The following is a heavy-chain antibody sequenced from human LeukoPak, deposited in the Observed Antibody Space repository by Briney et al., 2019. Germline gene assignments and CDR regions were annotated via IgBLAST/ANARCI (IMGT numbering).Heavy chain of an antibody. D-gene: IGHD1-7*01. J-gene: IGHJ4*02. CDR1: GFTFSSYG. V-gene: IGHV3-30*18. CDR2: ISYDGSNK. Sequence: SGGSLRLSCAASGFTFSSYGMHWVRQAPGKGLEWVAVISYDGSNKYYADSVKGRFTISRDNSKNTLYLQMNSLRAEDTAVYYCAKALSWNYDFLAYWGQGTLVTVSS. CDR3: AKALSWNYDFLAY.